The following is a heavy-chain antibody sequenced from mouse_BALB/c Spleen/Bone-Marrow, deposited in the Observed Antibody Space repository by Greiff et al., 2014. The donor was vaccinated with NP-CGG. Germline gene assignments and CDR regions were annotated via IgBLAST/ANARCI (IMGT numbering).Heavy chain of an antibody. Sequence: VQLKESGAELVKPGASVKLSCTASGFKIKDTYMHWGEQRPEQGLEWIGRIDPANGNTKYDPKFQGKATITADTSSNTAYLQLSSLTSEDTAVYYCAGYDYYQAWFAYWGQGTLVTVSA. CDR2: IDPANGNT. CDR1: GFKIKDTY. V-gene: IGHV14-3*02. D-gene: IGHD2-4*01. CDR3: AGYDYYQAWFAY. J-gene: IGHJ3*01.